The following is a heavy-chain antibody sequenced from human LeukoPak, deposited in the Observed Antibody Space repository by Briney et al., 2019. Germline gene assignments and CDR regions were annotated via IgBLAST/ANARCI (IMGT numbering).Heavy chain of an antibody. Sequence: PGGSLRLSCAASGFTFSSYAMSWVRQAPGKGLEWVSAISGSGVNTYYTDSVKGRFTISRDNSKNTLFLQMSSLRAEDTAVYYCAKSGQQLVLLNWFDPWGQGTLVIVSS. J-gene: IGHJ5*02. CDR1: GFTFSSYA. D-gene: IGHD6-6*01. CDR3: AKSGQQLVLLNWFDP. CDR2: ISGSGVNT. V-gene: IGHV3-23*01.